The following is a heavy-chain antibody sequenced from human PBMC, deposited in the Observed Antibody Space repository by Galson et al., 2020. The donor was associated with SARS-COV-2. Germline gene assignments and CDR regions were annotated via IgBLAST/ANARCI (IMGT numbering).Heavy chain of an antibody. Sequence: ASETLSLTCAVSGGSISSGGYSWSWIRQPPGKGLEWLGSIHHSGRPYYNPSLKSRVTIAVDRSKNQFSLKLSSVTAADTAVYYCARGGVPPVTTRGLPPYYYSMDVWGQGTTVTVSS. CDR1: GGSISSGGYS. CDR3: ARGGVPPVTTRGLPPYYYSMDV. D-gene: IGHD4-17*01. V-gene: IGHV4-30-2*01. J-gene: IGHJ6*02. CDR2: IHHSGRP.